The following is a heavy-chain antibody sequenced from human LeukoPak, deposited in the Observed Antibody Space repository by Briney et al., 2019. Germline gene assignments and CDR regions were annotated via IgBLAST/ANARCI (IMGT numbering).Heavy chain of an antibody. V-gene: IGHV4-34*01. CDR1: GGSFSGYY. J-gene: IGHJ4*02. D-gene: IGHD6-13*01. CDR3: ARGAGYSSSKIDY. Sequence: SETLSLTCAVYGGSFSGYYWSWIRQPPGKGLEWIGEINHSGSTNYNPSLKSRVTISVDTSKNQFSLKLSSVTAAETAVYYCARGAGYSSSKIDYWGQGTLVTVSS. CDR2: INHSGST.